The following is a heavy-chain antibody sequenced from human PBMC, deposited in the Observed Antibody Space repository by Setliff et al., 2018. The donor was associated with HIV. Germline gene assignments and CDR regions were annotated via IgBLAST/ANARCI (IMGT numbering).Heavy chain of an antibody. Sequence: PGGSLRLSCVGSGFTFSSYWMHWVRQAPGKGLVWVSHINNDETITNYADSVKGRFTISRDNAKNTLYLQMNDLRAEDTAMYFCARTDSYTSMIWPWGRGTLVTVSS. D-gene: IGHD2-2*02. V-gene: IGHV3-74*01. J-gene: IGHJ1*01. CDR2: INNDETIT. CDR3: ARTDSYTSMIWP. CDR1: GFTFSSYW.